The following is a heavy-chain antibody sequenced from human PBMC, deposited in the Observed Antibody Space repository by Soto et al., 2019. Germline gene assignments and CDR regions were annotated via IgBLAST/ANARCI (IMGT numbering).Heavy chain of an antibody. CDR2: IYWNDDK. J-gene: IGHJ4*02. D-gene: IGHD5-18*01. CDR3: AHTGGLPFDY. CDR1: GFSLRTTGVG. Sequence: QITLKESGPTLVKPTQTLTLTCTYSGFSLRTTGVGVGWIRQPPGKALEWLGIIYWNDDKRYSPSLKSRFTLTSDISNSQVVLTITHMDPVDTGTYYCAHTGGLPFDYWGQGTLVIVSS. V-gene: IGHV2-5*01.